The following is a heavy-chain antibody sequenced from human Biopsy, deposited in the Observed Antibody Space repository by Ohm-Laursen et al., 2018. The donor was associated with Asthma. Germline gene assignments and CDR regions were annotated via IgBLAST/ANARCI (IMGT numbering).Heavy chain of an antibody. V-gene: IGHV1-69*13. CDR2: INSVFGAT. CDR1: GGTFNTYV. Sequence: SVKVSCKSLGGTFNTYVIGWVRQAPGQGLEWMGGINSVFGATTYPQKFQDRVTITADDSTSTVYMELNSLRSEDTAVYYCARKAGSCISRTCYSLDFWGQGTLVTVSS. D-gene: IGHD2-2*01. CDR3: ARKAGSCISRTCYSLDF. J-gene: IGHJ4*02.